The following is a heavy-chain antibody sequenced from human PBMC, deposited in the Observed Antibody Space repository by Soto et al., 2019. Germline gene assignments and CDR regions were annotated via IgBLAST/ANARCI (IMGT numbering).Heavy chain of an antibody. D-gene: IGHD2-15*01. J-gene: IGHJ3*02. CDR2: ISSSGSTI. Sequence: GGSLRLSCAASGFTFSDYYMSWIRQAPGKGLEWVSYISSSGSTIYYADSVKGRFTISRDNAKNSLYLQMNSLRAEDTAVYYCAREGGYCSGGSCYSIRAFDIWGQGTMVTVSS. V-gene: IGHV3-11*01. CDR1: GFTFSDYY. CDR3: AREGGYCSGGSCYSIRAFDI.